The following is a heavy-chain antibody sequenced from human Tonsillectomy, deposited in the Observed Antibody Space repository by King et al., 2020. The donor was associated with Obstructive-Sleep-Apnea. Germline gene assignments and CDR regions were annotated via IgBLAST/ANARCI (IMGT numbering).Heavy chain of an antibody. CDR2: INAGNGNT. Sequence: QLVQSGAEVKKPGASVKVSCKASGYTFINYAMHWVRQAPGQRLEWMGWINAGNGNTKYSQQFQGRVTITRDTSANTAYMELSSLRSEDTAVYYCSRGGYSYGYIAYIDYWGQGTLVTVSS. CDR1: GYTFINYA. CDR3: SRGGYSYGYIAYIDY. V-gene: IGHV1-3*01. D-gene: IGHD5-18*01. J-gene: IGHJ4*02.